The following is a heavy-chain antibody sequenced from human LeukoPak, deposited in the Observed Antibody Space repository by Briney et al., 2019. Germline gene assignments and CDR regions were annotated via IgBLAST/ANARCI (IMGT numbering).Heavy chain of an antibody. J-gene: IGHJ6*03. CDR3: ARKGGSGVYYYYSYMDV. CDR2: IYYSGST. Sequence: SETLSLTCTVSGGSISSSSYYWGWIRQPPGKGLKWIGSIYYSGSTYYNPSLKSRVTISVDTSKNQSSLKLSSVTAADTAVYYWARKGGSGVYYYYSYMDVGGKGTTVPAS. D-gene: IGHD6-19*01. CDR1: GGSISSSSYY. V-gene: IGHV4-39*01.